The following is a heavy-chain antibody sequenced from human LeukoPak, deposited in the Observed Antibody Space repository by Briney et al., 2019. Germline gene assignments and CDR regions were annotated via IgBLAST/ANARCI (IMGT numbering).Heavy chain of an antibody. J-gene: IGHJ4*02. Sequence: GGSLTHPCAASGFTFSTYWMSWVRQAPGKGLEWVGNIKEDGSDKYYGNSVKGRFTISRDNAKNSLYLQMNSLRAEDTAVYYCARDAPGYGGYGDWGQGNLVSVSS. CDR3: ARDAPGYGGYGD. D-gene: IGHD5-12*01. CDR2: IKEDGSDK. CDR1: GFTFSTYW. V-gene: IGHV3-7*01.